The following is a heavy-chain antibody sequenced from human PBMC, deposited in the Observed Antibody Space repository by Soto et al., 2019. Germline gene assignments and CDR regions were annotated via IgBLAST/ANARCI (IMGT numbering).Heavy chain of an antibody. CDR2: ISGSGAST. Sequence: EVQLLESGGGLEQPGGSLRLSCAASGFTFSSYAMSWVRQAPGKGLEWVSSISGSGASTYYGDSVKGRFTISRDNSKNTVYLQMNSLRAEDTAAYYCARHSAVSGSCHEYWGQGTLVTVTS. CDR3: ARHSAVSGSCHEY. J-gene: IGHJ4*02. CDR1: GFTFSSYA. V-gene: IGHV3-23*01. D-gene: IGHD3-3*01.